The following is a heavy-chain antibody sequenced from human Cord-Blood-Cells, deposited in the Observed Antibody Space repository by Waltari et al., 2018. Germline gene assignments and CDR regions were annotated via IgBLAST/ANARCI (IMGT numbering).Heavy chain of an antibody. CDR1: GSTFSSDS. CDR2: ISSSSSYI. CDR3: ARVFYGSGIFDY. Sequence: EVQLVESGGGLVKPGGSWRLSCAASGSTFSSDSMNWLRQAPGKGLEWVSSISSSSSYIYYADSVKGRFTISRDNAKNSPYLQMNSLRAEDTAVYYCARVFYGSGIFDYWGQGTLVTVSS. V-gene: IGHV3-21*01. J-gene: IGHJ4*02. D-gene: IGHD3-10*01.